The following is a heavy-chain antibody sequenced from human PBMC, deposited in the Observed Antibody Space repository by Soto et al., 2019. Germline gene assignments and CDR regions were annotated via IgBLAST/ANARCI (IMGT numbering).Heavy chain of an antibody. CDR3: ARGGDYYYYGMDV. D-gene: IGHD3-16*01. Sequence: FGSFTISWVRQAPGQGLEWMGGIIPIFGTANYAQKFQGRVTITADKSTSTAYMELSSLRSEDTAVYYCARGGDYYYYGMDVWGQGTTVTVSS. CDR1: FGSFT. J-gene: IGHJ6*02. CDR2: IIPIFGTA. V-gene: IGHV1-69*06.